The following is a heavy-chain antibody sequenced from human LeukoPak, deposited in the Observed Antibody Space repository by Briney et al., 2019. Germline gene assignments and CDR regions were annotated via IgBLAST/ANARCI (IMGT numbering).Heavy chain of an antibody. CDR3: ARESQSYDSSGSTFDY. J-gene: IGHJ4*02. D-gene: IGHD3-22*01. CDR2: LRYDGSDK. V-gene: IGHV3-30*02. CDR1: GFSFSSYG. Sequence: GGSLRLSCTASGFSFSSYGMHWVRQAPGKGLEWVAFLRYDGSDKYYADSVKGRFTISRDDSKNMLYLQMNSLRAEDTAVYYCARESQSYDSSGSTFDYWGQGTLVTVSS.